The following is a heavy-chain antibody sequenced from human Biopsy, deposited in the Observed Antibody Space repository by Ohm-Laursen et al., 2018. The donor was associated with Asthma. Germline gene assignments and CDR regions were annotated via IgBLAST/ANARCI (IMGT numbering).Heavy chain of an antibody. CDR1: GGSVSTGSYY. Sequence: SETLSLTWTVSGGSVSTGSYYWSWIRQPPGKGLEWLGYIYYTGSDNYNPSLKSRVTISVDTSKNQLSLRLNSVTAADTAVYYCARGPNYHGSGRAPIGMDVWGQGTTVTVSS. V-gene: IGHV4-61*01. CDR2: IYYTGSD. J-gene: IGHJ6*02. CDR3: ARGPNYHGSGRAPIGMDV. D-gene: IGHD3-10*01.